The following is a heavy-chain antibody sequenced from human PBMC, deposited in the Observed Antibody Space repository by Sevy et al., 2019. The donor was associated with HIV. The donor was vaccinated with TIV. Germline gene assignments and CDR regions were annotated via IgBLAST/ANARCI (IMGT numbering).Heavy chain of an antibody. Sequence: GGPLRLSCAAFGFTFSKYWMGWVRQAPGKGLEWVANIKQDAGQKYYVDSVKGRFTISRDNAKNSLYLQMNSLRAEDTAVYFCARDDGNYYFHYWGQGTLVTVSS. J-gene: IGHJ4*02. CDR3: ARDDGNYYFHY. D-gene: IGHD1-7*01. CDR1: GFTFSKYW. V-gene: IGHV3-7*01. CDR2: IKQDAGQK.